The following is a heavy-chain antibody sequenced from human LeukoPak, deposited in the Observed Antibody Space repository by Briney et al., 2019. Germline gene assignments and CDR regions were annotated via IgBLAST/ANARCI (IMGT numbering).Heavy chain of an antibody. D-gene: IGHD2-2*01. V-gene: IGHV3-23*01. Sequence: HPGGSLRLSCAASGFTFSSYAMSWVRQAPGKGLEWVSAISGSGGSTYYADSVKGRFTISRDNSKNTLYLQMNSLRAEDTAVYYCAKRPASLVDSYYYMDVWGEGTTVTVSS. CDR2: ISGSGGST. J-gene: IGHJ6*03. CDR1: GFTFSSYA. CDR3: AKRPASLVDSYYYMDV.